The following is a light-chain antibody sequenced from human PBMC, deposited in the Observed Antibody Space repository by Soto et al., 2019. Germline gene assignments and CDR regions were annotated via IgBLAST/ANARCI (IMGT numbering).Light chain of an antibody. J-gene: IGKJ4*01. CDR2: AAS. V-gene: IGKV1-27*01. CDR1: QGISNY. Sequence: DIQMTQSPSSLSASVGDRVTITCRASQGISNYLAWYQQKPGKVPKLLIYAASTLQSGVPSRFRGSRSGNDVTFTISSLQPEDVATYYCQKYNSAPLTFGGGTKVEIK. CDR3: QKYNSAPLT.